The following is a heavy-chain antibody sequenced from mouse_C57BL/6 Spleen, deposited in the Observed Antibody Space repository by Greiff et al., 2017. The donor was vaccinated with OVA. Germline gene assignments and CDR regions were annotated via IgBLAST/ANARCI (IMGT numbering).Heavy chain of an antibody. CDR2: INPNYGTT. Sequence: LVEPGASVKISCKASGYSFTDYNMNWVKQSNGKSLEWIGVINPNYGTTSYNQKFKGKATLTVDQSSSTAYMQLNSLTSEDSAVYYCARGDTTEDYAMDYWGQGTSVTVSS. J-gene: IGHJ4*01. V-gene: IGHV1-39*01. CDR3: ARGDTTEDYAMDY. CDR1: GYSFTDYN. D-gene: IGHD1-1*01.